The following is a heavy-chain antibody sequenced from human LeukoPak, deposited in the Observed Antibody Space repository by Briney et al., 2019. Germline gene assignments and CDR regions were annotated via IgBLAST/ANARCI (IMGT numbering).Heavy chain of an antibody. V-gene: IGHV3-30*02. J-gene: IGHJ4*02. CDR1: GFSFTTYG. Sequence: PGGSLSLSCAASGFSFTTYGMHWVRQAPGKGLEWVAFIRYDGIREHYADSVRGRFTISRDISKNTLYLQMNSLRPEDTAVYYCAKENGGSYRCVEKWGQGTLVTVSS. D-gene: IGHD6-25*01. CDR2: IRYDGIRE. CDR3: AKENGGSYRCVEK.